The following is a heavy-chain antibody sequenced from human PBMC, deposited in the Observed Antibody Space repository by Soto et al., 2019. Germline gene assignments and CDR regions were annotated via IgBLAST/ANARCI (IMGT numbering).Heavy chain of an antibody. J-gene: IGHJ5*02. V-gene: IGHV3-48*03. CDR2: ISHTDRLT. CDR3: ARDTGRASADL. Sequence: EVQLAESGGDLVHPGGSLRLSCVGSGFTFSYYEMNWVRQAPGKGLERVAFISHTDRLTHYPDSVKGRFTISRDNAQNSLYLEMTSLRVEYTGVYYCARDTGRASADLWGQGTLVTVSS. CDR1: GFTFSYYE. D-gene: IGHD6-13*01.